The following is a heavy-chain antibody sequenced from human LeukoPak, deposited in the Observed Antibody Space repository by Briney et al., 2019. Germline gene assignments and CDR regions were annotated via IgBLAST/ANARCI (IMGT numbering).Heavy chain of an antibody. CDR2: NYWNDAK. V-gene: IGHV2-5*01. D-gene: IGHD3-9*01. CDR3: AHRQNDILTGYYSPSWFAL. Sequence: SGPTLLQPSPTLTLTCTFSGFTRRRRGAGVGWIRQPPGKALEWLPLNYWNDAKRYSPSLKSPLTITKDTSKNHVLLTMTNMDPMDTATYYCAHRQNDILTGYYSPSWFALWGQGTLVTVSS. J-gene: IGHJ5*02. CDR1: GFTRRRRGAG.